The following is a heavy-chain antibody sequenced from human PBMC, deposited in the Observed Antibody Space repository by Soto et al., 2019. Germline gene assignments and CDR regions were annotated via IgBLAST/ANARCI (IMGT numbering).Heavy chain of an antibody. Sequence: GESLKISCNGSGYSFTSYWIGWVRQMPGKGLEWMGIIYPGDSDTRYSPSFQGQVTISADKSISTAYLQWSSLKASDTAMYYCARHGGLPKRGYYYYYYMDVWGKGTTVTVSS. CDR1: GYSFTSYW. CDR2: IYPGDSDT. D-gene: IGHD5-12*01. J-gene: IGHJ6*03. V-gene: IGHV5-51*01. CDR3: ARHGGLPKRGYYYYYYMDV.